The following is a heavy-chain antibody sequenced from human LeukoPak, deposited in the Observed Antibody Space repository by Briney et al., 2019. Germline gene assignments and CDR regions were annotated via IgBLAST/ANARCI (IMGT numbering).Heavy chain of an antibody. J-gene: IGHJ4*02. V-gene: IGHV3-23*01. D-gene: IGHD6-13*01. CDR2: ISGSGGST. CDR3: AKDGDSSSWPYFDY. Sequence: GGSLRLPCAASGFTFSSYAMSWVRQAPGKGLEWVSAISGSGGSTYYADSVKGRFTISRDNSKNTLYLQMNSLRAEDTAVYYCAKDGDSSSWPYFDYWGQGTLVTVSS. CDR1: GFTFSSYA.